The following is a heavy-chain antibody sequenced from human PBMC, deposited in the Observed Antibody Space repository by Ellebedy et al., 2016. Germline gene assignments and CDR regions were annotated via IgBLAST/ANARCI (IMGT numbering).Heavy chain of an antibody. Sequence: GGSLRLXXAASGFTFSSYAMSWVRQAPGKGLEWVSAISGSGGSTYYADSVKGRFTISRDNSKNTLYLQMNSLRAEDTAVYYCAKGNLVVPAATDAFDIWGQGTMVTVSS. D-gene: IGHD2-2*01. CDR3: AKGNLVVPAATDAFDI. V-gene: IGHV3-23*01. CDR2: ISGSGGST. CDR1: GFTFSSYA. J-gene: IGHJ3*02.